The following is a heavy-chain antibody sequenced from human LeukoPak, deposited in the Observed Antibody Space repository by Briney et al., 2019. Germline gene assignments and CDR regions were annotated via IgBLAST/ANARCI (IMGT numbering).Heavy chain of an antibody. V-gene: IGHV4-39*07. D-gene: IGHD5-18*01. CDR1: GGSISSSSYS. Sequence: KPSETLSLTCTASGGSISSSSYSWGWIRQPPGKGLEWIGEINHSGSTNYNPSLKSRVTISVDTSKNQFSLKLSSVTAADTAVYYCARGSCNDGYRCDWFDPWGQGTLVTVSS. J-gene: IGHJ5*02. CDR2: INHSGST. CDR3: ARGSCNDGYRCDWFDP.